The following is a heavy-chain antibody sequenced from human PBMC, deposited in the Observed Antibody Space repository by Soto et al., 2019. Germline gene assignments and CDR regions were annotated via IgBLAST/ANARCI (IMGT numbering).Heavy chain of an antibody. CDR3: AKDKKQNIAYWYFDL. D-gene: IGHD6-13*01. CDR1: GFTFSSYG. V-gene: IGHV3-30*18. J-gene: IGHJ2*01. Sequence: QVQLVESGGGVVQPGRSLRLSCAASGFTFSSYGMHWVRQAPGKGLEWVAVISYDGSNKYYADSVKGRFTISRDNSKNTLYLQMNSLRAEDTAVYYCAKDKKQNIAYWYFDLWGRGTLVTVSS. CDR2: ISYDGSNK.